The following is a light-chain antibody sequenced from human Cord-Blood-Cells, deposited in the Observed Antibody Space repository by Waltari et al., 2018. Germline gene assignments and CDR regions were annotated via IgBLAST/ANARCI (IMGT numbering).Light chain of an antibody. CDR2: EGS. CDR1: SRDVGRYNL. CDR3: CSYAGSSTSWV. J-gene: IGLJ3*02. Sequence: QSALTQPASVSGSPGQSLTIPCTGTSRDVGRYNLVSLYQQHPGKAPKPWVYEGSKLPSGVSNRFSGSKSGNTASLTISGLQAEDEADYYCCSYAGSSTSWVFGGVTKLTVL. V-gene: IGLV2-23*01.